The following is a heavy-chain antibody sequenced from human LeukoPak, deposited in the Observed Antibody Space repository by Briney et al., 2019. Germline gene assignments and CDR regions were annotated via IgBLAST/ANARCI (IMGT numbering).Heavy chain of an antibody. V-gene: IGHV3-74*01. CDR3: ARSRYSTSSGGFDY. CDR2: INSDGSNI. CDR1: GFTFRDFW. J-gene: IGHJ4*02. D-gene: IGHD6-6*01. Sequence: GGSLRLSCAASGFTFRDFWMHWVRQAPGKGLVWFSRINSDGSNITYADSVKGRFTISRDNAKNTLYLQMNSLRGEDTAVYYCARSRYSTSSGGFDYWGQGILVTVSS.